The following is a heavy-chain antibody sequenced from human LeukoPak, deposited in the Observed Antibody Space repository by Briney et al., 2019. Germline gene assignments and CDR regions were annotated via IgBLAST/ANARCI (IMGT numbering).Heavy chain of an antibody. CDR3: ARSGYYTDLWYY. V-gene: IGHV4-61*05. D-gene: IGHD3-3*01. CDR1: GGSITGTGYY. J-gene: IGHJ4*02. Sequence: PSETLSLTCDVSGGSITGTGYYWAWIRQPPGKGLEWIGYIYYSGSTNYNPSLKSRVTISVDTSKNQFSLKLSSVTAADTAVYYCARSGYYTDLWYYWGQGTLVTVSS. CDR2: IYYSGST.